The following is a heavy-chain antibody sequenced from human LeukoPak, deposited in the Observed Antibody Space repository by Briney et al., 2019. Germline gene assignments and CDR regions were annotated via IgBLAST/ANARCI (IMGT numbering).Heavy chain of an antibody. J-gene: IGHJ3*02. D-gene: IGHD3-10*01. CDR2: IYDSRST. Sequence: SEALSLTCTVSGGSISGSSDYWGWIRQPPGKGLEWIASIYDSRSTYYNPSLKSRLTISVDTSKNQFSLRLSSVTAADTATYYCARPYHYDSGSRGTAFDIWGQGTMVTVSS. CDR3: ARPYHYDSGSRGTAFDI. CDR1: GGSISGSSDY. V-gene: IGHV4-39*01.